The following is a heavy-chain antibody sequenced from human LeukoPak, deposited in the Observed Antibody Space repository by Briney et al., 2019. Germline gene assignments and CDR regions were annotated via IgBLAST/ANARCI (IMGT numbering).Heavy chain of an antibody. D-gene: IGHD3-10*01. J-gene: IGHJ5*02. Sequence: GESLKISCNGSGYSFTSYWIGWVRQMPGKGLEWMGIIYPGDSDTRYSPSFQGQVTISADKSISTAYLQWSSLKASDTAMYYCARRVTMVRGAVVWFDPWGQGTLVTVSS. CDR2: IYPGDSDT. CDR3: ARRVTMVRGAVVWFDP. CDR1: GYSFTSYW. V-gene: IGHV5-51*01.